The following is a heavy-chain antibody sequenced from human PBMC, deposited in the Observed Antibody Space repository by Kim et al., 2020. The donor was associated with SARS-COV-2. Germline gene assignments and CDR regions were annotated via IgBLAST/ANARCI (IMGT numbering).Heavy chain of an antibody. CDR3: AREHGEGSSSWHTTYYYYYYGMDV. V-gene: IGHV3-30*04. CDR2: ISYDGSNK. J-gene: IGHJ6*02. CDR1: GFTFSSYA. D-gene: IGHD6-13*01. Sequence: GGSLRLSCAASGFTFSSYAMHWVRQAPGKGLEWVAVISYDGSNKYYADSVKGRFTISRDNSKNTLYLQMNSLRAEDTAVYYCAREHGEGSSSWHTTYYYYYYGMDVWGQGTTVTVSS.